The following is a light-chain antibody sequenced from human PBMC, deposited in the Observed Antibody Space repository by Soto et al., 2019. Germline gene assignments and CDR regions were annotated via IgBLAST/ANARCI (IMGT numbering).Light chain of an antibody. V-gene: IGKV1-5*01. Sequence: DIQMTQSPSTLSPSLXHXTXGXXLASQSISSWLSWYQQKPGKAPQLLIYDASSLESGVPSRFSGSGSGTECPRTSRSLQPDDFSTYYIEQYNSYFLTVGGGTKVDIK. J-gene: IGKJ4*01. CDR1: QSISSW. CDR3: EQYNSYFLT. CDR2: DAS.